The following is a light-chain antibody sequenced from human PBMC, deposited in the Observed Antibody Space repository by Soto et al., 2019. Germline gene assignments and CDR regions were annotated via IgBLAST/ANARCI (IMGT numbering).Light chain of an antibody. Sequence: DIQMTQSPSTLSASVGDRVTITCRASQSISSWLAWYQQKPGKAPKILIYKASSLESGVPPRFSGSGSGTEFTLTISSLKPDDFATYYCQQYNSFTWTFGQGTKVEIK. CDR1: QSISSW. CDR3: QQYNSFTWT. V-gene: IGKV1-5*03. CDR2: KAS. J-gene: IGKJ1*01.